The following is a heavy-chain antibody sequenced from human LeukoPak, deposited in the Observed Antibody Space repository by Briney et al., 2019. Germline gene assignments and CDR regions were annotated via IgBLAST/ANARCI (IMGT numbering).Heavy chain of an antibody. CDR3: AKTRGITIFGVVSTLDV. Sequence: GGSLRLSCAASGFTFSSYAMSWVRQAPGKGLGWVSAISGSGGSTYYADSVKGRFTISRDNSKNTLYLQMNSLRAEDTAVYYCAKTRGITIFGVVSTLDVWGQGTTVTVSS. D-gene: IGHD3-3*01. CDR1: GFTFSSYA. J-gene: IGHJ6*02. CDR2: ISGSGGST. V-gene: IGHV3-23*01.